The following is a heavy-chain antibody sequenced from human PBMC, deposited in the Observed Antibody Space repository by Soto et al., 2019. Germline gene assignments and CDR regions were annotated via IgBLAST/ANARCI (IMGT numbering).Heavy chain of an antibody. CDR2: IIPIFGTA. V-gene: IGHV1-69*06. D-gene: IGHD6-19*01. Sequence: QVQLVQSGAEVKKPGSSVKVSCKASGGTFSSYAISWVRQAPGQGLEWMGGIIPIFGTANYAQKFQGWVTMTRDTSISTAYMELSRLRSDDTAVYYCARGGSGWFLGYYYGMDVWGQGTTVTVSS. J-gene: IGHJ6*02. CDR1: GGTFSSYA. CDR3: ARGGSGWFLGYYYGMDV.